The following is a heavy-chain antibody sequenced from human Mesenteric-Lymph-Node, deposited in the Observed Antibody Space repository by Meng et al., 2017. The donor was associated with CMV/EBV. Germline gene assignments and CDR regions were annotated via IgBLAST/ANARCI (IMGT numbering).Heavy chain of an antibody. V-gene: IGHV3-30*04. D-gene: IGHD3-16*01. CDR1: GFTFNSYA. CDR2: ISYDGSHK. CDR3: VRDSSGDYYHYGMDV. Sequence: GESLKISCAASGFTFNSYAMHWVRQAPGKGLEWVAVISYDGSHKYYADSVKGRFTISRDNSKNTVYLQMNSLRGEDTAVYDCVRDSSGDYYHYGMDVWGQGTTVTVSS. J-gene: IGHJ6*02.